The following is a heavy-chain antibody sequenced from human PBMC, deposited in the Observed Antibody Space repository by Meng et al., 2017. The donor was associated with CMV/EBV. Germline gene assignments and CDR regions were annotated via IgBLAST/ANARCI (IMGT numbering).Heavy chain of an antibody. CDR3: SWGGVVPAASVYGMDV. D-gene: IGHD2-2*01. Sequence: VSVKVSCKASGYTSNSYGISWVRRAPGQGLEWMGWISAYNGNTNYAQKLQGRVTMTTDTSTSTAYTKLRSLRSDDTAVYYCSWGGVVPAASVYGMDVWGQGTTVTVSS. CDR2: ISAYNGNT. V-gene: IGHV1-18*01. CDR1: GYTSNSYG. J-gene: IGHJ6*02.